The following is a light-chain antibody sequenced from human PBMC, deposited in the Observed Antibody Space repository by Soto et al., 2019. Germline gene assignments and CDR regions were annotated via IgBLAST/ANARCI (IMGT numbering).Light chain of an antibody. CDR1: SSDVGVYKF. Sequence: QAVLTQPASVSGSPGQSITISCTGTSSDVGVYKFVSWYQQHPGKAPKLIIYEVNNRPSGVSNRFSGSKSGTTASLTISGLQAEDEADYYCSSYTSSSTWVFGGGTKVTVL. CDR3: SSYTSSSTWV. J-gene: IGLJ3*02. V-gene: IGLV2-14*01. CDR2: EVN.